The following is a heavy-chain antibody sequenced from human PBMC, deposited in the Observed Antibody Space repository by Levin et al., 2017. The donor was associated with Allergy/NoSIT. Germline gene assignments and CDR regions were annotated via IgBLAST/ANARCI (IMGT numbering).Heavy chain of an antibody. CDR1: GFTFSSYW. Sequence: GGSLRLSSAASGFTFSSYWMHWVRQAPGKGLVWVSRISSDGSSANYADAVKGRFTISRDNAKNTLYLQMNSLRAEDTAVYFCAKGGKSHFDYWGQGTLVTVSS. D-gene: IGHD3-16*01. J-gene: IGHJ4*02. CDR2: ISSDGSSA. V-gene: IGHV3-74*01. CDR3: AKGGKSHFDY.